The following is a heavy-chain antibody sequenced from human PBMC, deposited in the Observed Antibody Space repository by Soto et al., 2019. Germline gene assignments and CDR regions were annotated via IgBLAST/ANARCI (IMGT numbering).Heavy chain of an antibody. J-gene: IGHJ5*02. Sequence: GGSLRLSCAASGFTFSSYAMHWVRQAPGKGLEWVAVISYDGSNKYYADSVKGRFTISRDNSKNTLYLQMNSLRAEDTAVYYCARDKNPGYSSGWYFGYWFDPWGQGTLVTVSS. CDR2: ISYDGSNK. D-gene: IGHD6-19*01. CDR1: GFTFSSYA. V-gene: IGHV3-30-3*01. CDR3: ARDKNPGYSSGWYFGYWFDP.